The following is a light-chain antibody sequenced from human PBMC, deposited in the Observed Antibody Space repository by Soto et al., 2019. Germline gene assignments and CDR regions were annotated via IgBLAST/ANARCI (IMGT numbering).Light chain of an antibody. Sequence: HSASTLSSSIRDRITITCRPRQSISSWLAWYQQKPGKAPKLLIYKASSLESGVSSRFSGSGSGTEFTLTISSLQPDDLAIYYCQQYSSTSLLTFGGGTKVDI. CDR1: QSISSW. CDR2: KAS. V-gene: IGKV1-5*03. J-gene: IGKJ4*01. CDR3: QQYSSTSLLT.